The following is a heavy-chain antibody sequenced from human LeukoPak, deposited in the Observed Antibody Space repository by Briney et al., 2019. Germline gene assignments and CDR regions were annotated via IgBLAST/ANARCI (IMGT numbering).Heavy chain of an antibody. CDR1: GYTFTGYY. V-gene: IGHV1-2*02. Sequence: ASGKVSCKASGYTFTGYYMHWVRQAPGQGIEWMGWINPNSGGTNYAQKFQGRVTMTRDTSISTAYMELSRLRSDDTAVYYCASPYGSGIFFDCWGQGTLVTVSS. D-gene: IGHD3-10*01. CDR3: ASPYGSGIFFDC. J-gene: IGHJ4*02. CDR2: INPNSGGT.